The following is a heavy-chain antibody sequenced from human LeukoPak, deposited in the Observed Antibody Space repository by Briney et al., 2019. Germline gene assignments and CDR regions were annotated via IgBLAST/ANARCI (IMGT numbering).Heavy chain of an antibody. CDR2: IYHSGST. J-gene: IGHJ4*02. D-gene: IGHD3-22*01. V-gene: IGHV4-39*07. CDR3: ARAIRHYDSSGTFDY. CDR1: GGSISSSSYY. Sequence: SETLSLTCTVSGGSISSSSYYWGWIRQPPGKGLEWIGNIYHSGSTYYNPSLKSRVTISLDTSKNQFSLKLSSVTAADTAVYYCARAIRHYDSSGTFDYWGQGTLVTVSS.